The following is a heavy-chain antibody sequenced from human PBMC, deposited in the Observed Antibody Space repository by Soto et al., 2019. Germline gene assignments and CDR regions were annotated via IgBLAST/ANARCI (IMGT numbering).Heavy chain of an antibody. D-gene: IGHD3-10*01. V-gene: IGHV1-3*01. CDR3: EGGGGTGVADD. CDR2: INVGNGNT. CDR1: GYTYTNYA. Sequence: ASVKVSCKASGYTYTNYATHWVRQAPGQRLEWMGWINVGNGNTRYSQKFQGRVTITRDTSASTAYMELSSLRSEDTAVYYCEGGGGTGVADDWGQVALVTIAS. J-gene: IGHJ4*02.